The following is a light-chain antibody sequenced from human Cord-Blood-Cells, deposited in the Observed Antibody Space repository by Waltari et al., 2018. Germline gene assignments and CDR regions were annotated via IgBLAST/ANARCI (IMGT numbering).Light chain of an antibody. V-gene: IGKV3-20*01. CDR3: QQYGSSFT. J-gene: IGKJ3*01. Sequence: EIVLTQSPGTLSLSPGERATLSCRASQSVSSSYLAWYQQKPGQAPRLLIYGASSRATGLPDRFSGSGSGTDFTLNISRLEPEDFAVYYCQQYGSSFTFGPGTKVDIK. CDR1: QSVSSSY. CDR2: GAS.